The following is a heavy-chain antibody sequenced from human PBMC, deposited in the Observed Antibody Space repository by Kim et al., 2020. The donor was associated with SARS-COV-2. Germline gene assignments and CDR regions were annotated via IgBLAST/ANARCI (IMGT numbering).Heavy chain of an antibody. CDR2: IWYDGSEK. Sequence: GGSLRLSCAASGFNILHCGMHWVRQGPGKGLEWLSGIWYDGSEKYYTDSVKGRLTISRDNSRNTLFLQIDSLRAEDTADYYCVTGGDYYEGYFRHCGQGT. D-gene: IGHD4-17*01. V-gene: IGHV3-33*01. CDR1: GFNILHCG. J-gene: IGHJ1*01. CDR3: VTGGDYYEGYFRH.